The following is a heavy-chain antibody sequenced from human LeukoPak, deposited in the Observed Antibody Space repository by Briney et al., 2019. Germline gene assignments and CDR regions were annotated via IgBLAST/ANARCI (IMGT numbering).Heavy chain of an antibody. CDR2: ISAYNGNT. CDR1: GYTFTSYG. D-gene: IGHD3-22*01. Sequence: GASVTVSCKASGYTFTSYGISWVRQAPGQGLEWMGWISAYNGNTNYAQKLQGRVTMTTDTSTSTAYMELRSLRSDDTAVYYCASSLGYYDSSGYYYRYWGQGTLVTVSS. J-gene: IGHJ4*02. CDR3: ASSLGYYDSSGYYYRY. V-gene: IGHV1-18*01.